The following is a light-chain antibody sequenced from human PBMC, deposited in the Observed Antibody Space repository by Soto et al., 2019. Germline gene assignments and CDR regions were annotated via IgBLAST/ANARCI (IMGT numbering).Light chain of an antibody. Sequence: SVLTQPASVSGAPGQSITISCTGTDTDVGGFNYVSWYQQFAGKAPKLIIYDVSSRPSGISNRFSGSKSDNTASLTISGLQAEDEADYYCSSFAGSNNFPYVFGTGTKVTVL. CDR3: SSFAGSNNFPYV. V-gene: IGLV2-14*03. CDR2: DVS. J-gene: IGLJ1*01. CDR1: DTDVGGFNY.